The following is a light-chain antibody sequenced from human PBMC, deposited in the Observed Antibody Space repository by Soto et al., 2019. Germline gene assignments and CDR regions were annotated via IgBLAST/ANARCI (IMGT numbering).Light chain of an antibody. Sequence: EILLAQSPATLSLSPGDRATLSCKASQDVGIFLAWSQQKPGQAPRLLIHDASNRATGVPARFSGSGSGRDFTLTITSLEPEDFAVYYCQQRSTWLYTFGQGTKLEV. CDR1: QDVGIF. J-gene: IGKJ2*01. CDR2: DAS. CDR3: QQRSTWLYT. V-gene: IGKV3-11*02.